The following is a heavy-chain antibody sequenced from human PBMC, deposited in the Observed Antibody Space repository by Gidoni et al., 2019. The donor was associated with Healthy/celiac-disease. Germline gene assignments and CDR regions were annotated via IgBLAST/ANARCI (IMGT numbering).Heavy chain of an antibody. CDR3: AREYSSGRPIRYFDY. CDR1: GFPFRSYA. J-gene: IGHJ4*02. D-gene: IGHD3-22*01. Sequence: QVQLVESGGGVVQPGRSLRLSCAASGFPFRSYALHWVRQAPGKGLECVAVISYDGSNKYYAYSVKGRFTISRDNSKNTLYLQMNSLRAEDTAVYYCAREYSSGRPIRYFDYWGQGTLVTVSS. V-gene: IGHV3-30*04. CDR2: ISYDGSNK.